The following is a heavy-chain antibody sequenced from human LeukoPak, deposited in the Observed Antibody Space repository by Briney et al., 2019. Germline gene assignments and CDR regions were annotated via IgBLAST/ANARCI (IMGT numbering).Heavy chain of an antibody. CDR1: GGSISSYY. CDR2: IYYSGST. J-gene: IGHJ6*02. V-gene: IGHV4-59*01. CDR3: ARGWRSTYTYYYGMDV. Sequence: SETLSLTCTVSGGSISSYYWSWIRQPPGKGLEWTGYIYYSGSTNYNPSLKSRVTISVDTSKNQFSLKLSSVTAADTAVYYCARGWRSTYTYYYGMDVWGQGTTVTVSS. D-gene: IGHD4-11*01.